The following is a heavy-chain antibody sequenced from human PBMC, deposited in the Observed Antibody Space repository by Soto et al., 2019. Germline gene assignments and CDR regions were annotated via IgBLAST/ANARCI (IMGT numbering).Heavy chain of an antibody. CDR2: IRSKTKSYAT. Sequence: GSLRLSCAASGFTFSYSAMHWVRQSSGKGLEWVGRIRSKTKSYATAYAASVKGRFTISRDDSKKMVYLQMNSLKTEDTAVYYCTRPDSSGYPDYYYYGMDVWGQGTTVTVS. CDR1: GFTFSYSA. D-gene: IGHD3-22*01. J-gene: IGHJ6*02. CDR3: TRPDSSGYPDYYYYGMDV. V-gene: IGHV3-73*01.